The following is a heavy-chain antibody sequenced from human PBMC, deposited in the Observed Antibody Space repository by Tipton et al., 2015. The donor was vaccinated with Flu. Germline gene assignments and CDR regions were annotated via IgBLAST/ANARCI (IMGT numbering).Heavy chain of an antibody. CDR3: ARDRFSKLRIAATPDVYGMDV. D-gene: IGHD6-25*01. J-gene: IGHJ6*02. V-gene: IGHV3-11*01. CDR1: GFTFSDYY. Sequence: SLRLSCTASGFTFSDYYMTWVRQAPGRGLEWIAFIRSSGTTVYYANSVRGRFTVSRDNANNSLFLQLNNLGAEDTAVYYCARDRFSKLRIAATPDVYGMDVWGQGTTVTVSS. CDR2: IRSSGTTV.